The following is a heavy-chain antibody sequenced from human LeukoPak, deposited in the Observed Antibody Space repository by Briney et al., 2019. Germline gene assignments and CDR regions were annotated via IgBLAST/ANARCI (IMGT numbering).Heavy chain of an antibody. V-gene: IGHV3-48*03. Sequence: GGSLRLSCAASGFIFSSYEMNWVRQAPGKGLEWVSYISSSGSTIYYADSVKGRFTISRDNSKNSLYLQMNSLRAEDTALYYCAKGPVRGSYRYGYFDYWGQGTLVTVSS. J-gene: IGHJ4*02. D-gene: IGHD3-16*02. CDR1: GFIFSSYE. CDR2: ISSSGSTI. CDR3: AKGPVRGSYRYGYFDY.